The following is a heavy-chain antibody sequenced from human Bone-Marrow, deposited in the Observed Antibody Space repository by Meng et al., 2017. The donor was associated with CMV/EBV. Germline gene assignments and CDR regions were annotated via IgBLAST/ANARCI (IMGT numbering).Heavy chain of an antibody. V-gene: IGHV3-21*01. J-gene: IGHJ5*02. Sequence: GGSLRLSCAASGFTFSSYSMNWVRQAPGKGLEWVSSISSSSSYIYYADSVKGRFTISRDNAKNSLYLQMNSLRAEDTAVYYCARSSIAARVLPWGQGTLVTVYS. D-gene: IGHD6-6*01. CDR1: GFTFSSYS. CDR2: ISSSSSYI. CDR3: ARSSIAARVLP.